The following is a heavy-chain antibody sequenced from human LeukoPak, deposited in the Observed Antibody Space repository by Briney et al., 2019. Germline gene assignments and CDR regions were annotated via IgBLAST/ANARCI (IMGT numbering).Heavy chain of an antibody. CDR3: ARGPPDCSSTSCYAFDAFDI. D-gene: IGHD2-2*01. CDR1: GGSISITSYY. Sequence: NPSETLSLTCTVSGGSISITSYYWGWIRQPPGKGLEWIGSMYSSGSTYYNPSLKSRVTISVDTSKNQFSLKLSSVTAADTAVYYCARGPPDCSSTSCYAFDAFDIWGQGTLVTVSS. J-gene: IGHJ3*02. CDR2: MYSSGST. V-gene: IGHV4-39*07.